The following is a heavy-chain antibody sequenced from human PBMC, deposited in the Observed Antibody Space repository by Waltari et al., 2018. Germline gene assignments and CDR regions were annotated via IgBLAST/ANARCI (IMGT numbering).Heavy chain of an antibody. CDR3: AREGGDCGGDCTGDNWFDP. J-gene: IGHJ5*02. V-gene: IGHV4-59*02. Sequence: QVQLQESAPGLVKPPETLSLTCAVSGGSVSSYYWSWIRQHTAKGLEWIGYIYYSGSTNYNPSRKSRLTISVDTSKNKFSLKLSSVTAADTAVYYCAREGGDCGGDCTGDNWFDPWGQGTLVTVSS. D-gene: IGHD2-21*01. CDR2: IYYSGST. CDR1: GGSVSSYY.